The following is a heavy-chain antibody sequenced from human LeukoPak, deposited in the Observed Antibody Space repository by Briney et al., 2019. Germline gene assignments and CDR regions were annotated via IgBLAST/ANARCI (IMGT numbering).Heavy chain of an antibody. D-gene: IGHD1-1*01. CDR3: AKDGNFGPYYYYMDV. Sequence: GGSLRLSCAASGFAFSHYGLHWVRQAPGKGLEWVAVISFDGKNKNYADSVKGRFTISRDKSKDMLYLQMDSLRAEDSALYYCAKDGNFGPYYYYMDVWGKGTTVTVSS. V-gene: IGHV3-30*18. CDR2: ISFDGKNK. CDR1: GFAFSHYG. J-gene: IGHJ6*03.